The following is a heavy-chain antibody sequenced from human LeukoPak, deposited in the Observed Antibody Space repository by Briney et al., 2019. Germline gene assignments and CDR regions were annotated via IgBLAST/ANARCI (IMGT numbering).Heavy chain of an antibody. CDR1: GYTLTELS. CDR2: FDPEDGET. CDR3: ATDRYYGSENDAFDI. J-gene: IGHJ3*02. D-gene: IGHD3-10*01. Sequence: ASVKVSCKVSGYTLTELSMHWVRQAPGKGLEWMGGFDPEDGETIYAQKFQGRVTMTEDTSTDTAYMELSSLRSEDTAVYYCATDRYYGSENDAFDIWCQGTMVTVSS. V-gene: IGHV1-24*01.